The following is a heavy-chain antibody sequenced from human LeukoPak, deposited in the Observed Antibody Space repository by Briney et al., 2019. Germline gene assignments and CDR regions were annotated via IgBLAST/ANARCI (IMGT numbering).Heavy chain of an antibody. J-gene: IGHJ6*02. Sequence: GASVKVSCKASGYTSTSYYMHWVRQAPGQGLEWMGIINPSGGSTSYAQKFQGRVTMTRDTSTSTVYMELSSLRSEDTAVYYCARVAVAGSYYYYYGMDVWGQGTTVTVSS. V-gene: IGHV1-46*01. CDR3: ARVAVAGSYYYYYGMDV. CDR2: INPSGGST. CDR1: GYTSTSYY. D-gene: IGHD6-19*01.